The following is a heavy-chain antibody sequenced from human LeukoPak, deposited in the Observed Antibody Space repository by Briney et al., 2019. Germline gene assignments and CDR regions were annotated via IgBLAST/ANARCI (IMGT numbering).Heavy chain of an antibody. J-gene: IGHJ4*02. CDR1: GYTFTGYY. D-gene: IGHD3-22*01. Sequence: ASVKVSRKASGYTFTGYYMHWVRQAPGQGLEWMGRINPNSGGTNYAQKFQGRVTMTRDTSISTAYMELSRLRSDDTAVYYCARASYYYDSSGYYYVDYFDYWGQGTLVTVSS. CDR3: ARASYYYDSSGYYYVDYFDY. CDR2: INPNSGGT. V-gene: IGHV1-2*06.